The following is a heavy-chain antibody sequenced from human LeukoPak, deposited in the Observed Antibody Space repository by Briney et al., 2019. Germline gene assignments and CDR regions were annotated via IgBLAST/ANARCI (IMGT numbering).Heavy chain of an antibody. CDR1: GYTFTSYY. V-gene: IGHV1-46*01. J-gene: IGHJ1*01. CDR2: INPSGGST. CDR3: ARVANPWYYDSSGYYTPEYFQH. D-gene: IGHD3-22*01. Sequence: ASVKVCCKASGYTFTSYYMHWVRQAPGQGLEWMGIINPSGGSTSYAQKFQGRVTMTRDTSTSTVYMELSSLRSEDTAVYYCARVANPWYYDSSGYYTPEYFQHWGQGTLVTVSS.